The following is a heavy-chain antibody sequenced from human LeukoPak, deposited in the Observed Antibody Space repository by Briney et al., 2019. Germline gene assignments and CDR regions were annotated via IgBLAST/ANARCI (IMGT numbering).Heavy chain of an antibody. D-gene: IGHD5-18*01. CDR1: GGSISSYY. Sequence: SETLSLTCTVSGGSISSYYWSWIRQPAGEGLEWIGRIYTSGSTNYNPSLTSRVTMSVDTSKNQFSLKLSSVTAADTAVYYCASALRVDTAMVMNYWGQGTLVTVSS. CDR3: ASALRVDTAMVMNY. V-gene: IGHV4-4*07. CDR2: IYTSGST. J-gene: IGHJ4*02.